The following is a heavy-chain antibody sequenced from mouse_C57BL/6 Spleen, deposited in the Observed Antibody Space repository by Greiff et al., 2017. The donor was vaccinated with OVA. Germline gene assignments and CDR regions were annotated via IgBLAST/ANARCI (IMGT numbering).Heavy chain of an antibody. Sequence: QVQLQQPGAELVKPGASVKVSCKASGYTFTSYWMHWVKQRPGQGLEWIGRIHPSDSDTNYNQKFKGKATLTVDKSSSTAYMQLSSLTSEDSAVYDCAMMGGSSSHYYAMDYWGQGTSVTVSS. V-gene: IGHV1-74*01. CDR2: IHPSDSDT. CDR1: GYTFTSYW. J-gene: IGHJ4*01. D-gene: IGHD1-1*01. CDR3: AMMGGSSSHYYAMDY.